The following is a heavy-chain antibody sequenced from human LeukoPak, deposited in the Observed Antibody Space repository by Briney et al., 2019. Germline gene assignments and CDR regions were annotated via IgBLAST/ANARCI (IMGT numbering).Heavy chain of an antibody. CDR3: ARGRGTHDSSGIFDY. CDR1: GGSFSTYY. Sequence: SETLSLTCTVSGGSFSTYYWSWIRQPAGKGLEWIGHIYTSGTTNYNPSLKSRVTMSIDTSKNQFSLKLSSVTAADTAIYYCARGRGTHDSSGIFDYWGQGTLVTVSS. V-gene: IGHV4-4*07. J-gene: IGHJ4*02. D-gene: IGHD3-22*01. CDR2: IYTSGTT.